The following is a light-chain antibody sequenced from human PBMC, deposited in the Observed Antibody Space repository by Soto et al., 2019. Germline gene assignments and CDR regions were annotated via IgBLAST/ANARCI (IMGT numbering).Light chain of an antibody. CDR3: QHYGRSPPIT. V-gene: IGKV3-20*01. J-gene: IGKJ5*01. Sequence: EIVLTQSPGTLSLSPGERATHSCRASQSVYSNYLAWYQQKPGQAPRLLISGASSRATGIPDRFIGSGSGTDFTLTITRLEPEDFAVYYCQHYGRSPPITFGQGTRLEIK. CDR2: GAS. CDR1: QSVYSNY.